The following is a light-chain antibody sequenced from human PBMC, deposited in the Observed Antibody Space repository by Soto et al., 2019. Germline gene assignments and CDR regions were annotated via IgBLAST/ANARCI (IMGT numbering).Light chain of an antibody. CDR1: QSVSSY. V-gene: IGKV3-20*01. CDR2: GAS. J-gene: IGKJ1*01. CDR3: QQYGSSPT. Sequence: FVLTQSPATLPLSPWERATLSCRTSQSVSSYLAWYQQKPGQAPRLLIYGASSRATGIPDRFSGSGSGTDFTLTTRRLEPEYFALYHCQQYGSSPTFGQGTKGDI.